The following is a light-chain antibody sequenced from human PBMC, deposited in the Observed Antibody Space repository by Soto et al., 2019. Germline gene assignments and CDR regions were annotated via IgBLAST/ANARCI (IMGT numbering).Light chain of an antibody. CDR2: DAS. Sequence: DIQMTQSPSTLSASVGDRVTITCRASQSISSWLAWYQQKPGKAPKLLIYDASNLDSGVPSRFSGSGSGTEFTLTIRSLQADDFASYYCQQYYSHSDFGQGTKLEIK. V-gene: IGKV1-5*01. J-gene: IGKJ2*01. CDR1: QSISSW. CDR3: QQYYSHSD.